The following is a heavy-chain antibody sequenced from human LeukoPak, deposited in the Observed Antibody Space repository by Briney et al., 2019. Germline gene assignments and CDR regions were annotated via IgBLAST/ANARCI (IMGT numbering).Heavy chain of an antibody. CDR2: VIPILGIA. CDR3: ARVDTAMVIDY. V-gene: IGHV1-69*04. CDR1: GGTFSSYA. D-gene: IGHD5-18*01. J-gene: IGHJ4*02. Sequence: ASVKVSCKASGGTFSSYAISWVRQAPGQGLEWMGRVIPILGIANYAQKFQGRVTITADKSTSTAYMELSSLRSEDTAVYYCARVDTAMVIDYWGQGTLVTVSS.